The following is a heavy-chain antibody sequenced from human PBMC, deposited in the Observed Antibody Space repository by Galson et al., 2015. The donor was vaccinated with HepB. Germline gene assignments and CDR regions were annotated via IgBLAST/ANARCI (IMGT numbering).Heavy chain of an antibody. V-gene: IGHV1-24*01. CDR2: FDPEDGET. CDR1: GYTLTELS. CDR3: ATGAATQSSWAFDI. J-gene: IGHJ3*02. Sequence: SVKVSCKVSGYTLTELSIHWVRQAPGKGLEWMGGFDPEDGETIYAQKFQGRVTMTDDTSTDTAYMGLSSLRSEDTAVYYCATGAATQSSWAFDIWGQGTMVTVSS. D-gene: IGHD1-26*01.